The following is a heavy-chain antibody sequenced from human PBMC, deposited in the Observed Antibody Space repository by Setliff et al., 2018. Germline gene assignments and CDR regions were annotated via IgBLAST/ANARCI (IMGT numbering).Heavy chain of an antibody. V-gene: IGHV4-39*01. CDR1: GGSFSGYY. J-gene: IGHJ4*02. D-gene: IGHD6-13*01. CDR3: ATSGQHLVPIDY. Sequence: SETLSLTCTVSGGSFSGYYWGWIRQPPGKGLEWIGSIYYSGSTYYSPSLKRRVTISVDTSKNQFSLKLSSVTAADTAVYYCATSGQHLVPIDYWGQGTLVTVSS. CDR2: IYYSGST.